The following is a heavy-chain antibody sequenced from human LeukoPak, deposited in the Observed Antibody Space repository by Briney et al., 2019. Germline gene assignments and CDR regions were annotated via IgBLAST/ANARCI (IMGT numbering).Heavy chain of an antibody. CDR2: ISSSSSYI. D-gene: IGHD3-3*01. Sequence: PGGSLRLSCAASGFTFSSDSMNWVRQAPGKGLEWVSSISSSSSYIYYADSVKGRFTISRDNAKNSLYLQMNSLRAEDTAVYYCARDFGGRITIFGVVITYFDYWGQGTLVTVSS. CDR3: ARDFGGRITIFGVVITYFDY. CDR1: GFTFSSDS. J-gene: IGHJ4*02. V-gene: IGHV3-21*01.